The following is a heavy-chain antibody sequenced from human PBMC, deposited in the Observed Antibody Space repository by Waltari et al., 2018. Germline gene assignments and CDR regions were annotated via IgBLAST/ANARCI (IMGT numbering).Heavy chain of an antibody. J-gene: IGHJ4*02. CDR3: ARFEGAPYYFDF. V-gene: IGHV3-21*06. CDR2: ISPASGSI. Sequence: EVQLVESGGGLVKPGGSLRLSCAASGFPFLTYTMNWVRQAPGKGLEWVASISPASGSIYYADSVTGRFSSSRDNARNFLFLQMNSLRAEDTAVYYCARFEGAPYYFDFWGQGTLVTVSS. CDR1: GFPFLTYT.